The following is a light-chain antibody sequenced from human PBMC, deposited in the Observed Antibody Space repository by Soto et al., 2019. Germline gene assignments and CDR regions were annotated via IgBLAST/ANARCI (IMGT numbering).Light chain of an antibody. CDR1: SGHSSYA. CDR2: LNSDGSL. CDR3: QTWGTGIAV. J-gene: IGLJ7*01. V-gene: IGLV4-69*01. Sequence: QSVLTQSPSASASLGASVKLTCTLSSGHSSYAIAWHQQQPEKGPRYLMKLNSDGSLSKGDGIPDRFSGSSSGAERYLTISSLQSEDEADYYCQTWGTGIAVFGGGTQLTVL.